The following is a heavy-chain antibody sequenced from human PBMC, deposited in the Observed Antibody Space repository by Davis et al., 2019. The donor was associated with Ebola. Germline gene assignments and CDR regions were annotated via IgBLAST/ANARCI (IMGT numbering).Heavy chain of an antibody. D-gene: IGHD6-19*01. V-gene: IGHV3-7*01. CDR3: ARLRSQYSSFFYYYYGMDV. J-gene: IGHJ6*02. CDR1: GFTFSSYW. CDR2: IKQDGSEK. Sequence: GGSLRLSCAASGFTFSSYWMSWVRQAPGKGLEWVANIKQDGSEKYYVDSVKGRFTISRDNAKNSLYLQMNSLRAEDTAVYYCARLRSQYSSFFYYYYGMDVWGQGTTVTVSS.